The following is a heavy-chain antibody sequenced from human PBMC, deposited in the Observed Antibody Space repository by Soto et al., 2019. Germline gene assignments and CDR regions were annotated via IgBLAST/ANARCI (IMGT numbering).Heavy chain of an antibody. CDR2: IIPILGIA. D-gene: IGHD2-15*01. V-gene: IGHV1-69*08. CDR3: AREKGGCSGGSCYPGGFDP. CDR1: GGTFSSYT. J-gene: IGHJ5*02. Sequence: VQLVQSVAEVKKPGSSVKVSCKASGGTFSSYTISWVRQAPGQGLEWMGRIIPILGIANYAQKFQGRVTITADKSTSTAYMELSSLRSEDTAVYYCAREKGGCSGGSCYPGGFDPWGQGTLVTVSS.